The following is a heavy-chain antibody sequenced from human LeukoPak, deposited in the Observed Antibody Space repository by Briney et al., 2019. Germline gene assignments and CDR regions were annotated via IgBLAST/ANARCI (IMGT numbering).Heavy chain of an antibody. V-gene: IGHV4-39*01. J-gene: IGHJ5*02. CDR3: ARHGDPNFFDP. D-gene: IGHD2-21*01. CDR1: DGSISSNSYY. CDR2: IYYGGST. Sequence: PSETLSLTCTVSDGSISSNSYYWGWIRQPPGKGLEWIGSIYYGGSTYYNPSLKSRVTMSVDTSKNQYSLKLSSVPAADTAVYYCARHGDPNFFDPWGQGTLVTVSS.